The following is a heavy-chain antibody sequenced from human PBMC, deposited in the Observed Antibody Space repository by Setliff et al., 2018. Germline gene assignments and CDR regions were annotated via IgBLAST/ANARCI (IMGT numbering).Heavy chain of an antibody. CDR3: AREQWLDPPGYYYMDV. CDR1: GGSISSYY. Sequence: SETLSLTCTVSGGSISSYYWSWIRQPAGKGLEWIGHIYIGGSANYNPSLKSRFTMSIDTSKNQFPMKLNSVTAADMAVYYCAREQWLDPPGYYYMDVWAKGTTVTVSS. J-gene: IGHJ6*03. V-gene: IGHV4-4*07. CDR2: IYIGGSA. D-gene: IGHD6-19*01.